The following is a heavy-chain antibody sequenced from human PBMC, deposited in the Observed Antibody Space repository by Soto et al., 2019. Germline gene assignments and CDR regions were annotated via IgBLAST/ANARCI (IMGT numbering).Heavy chain of an antibody. CDR1: GFSVNTHV. CDR3: ARVPRFDTWYFDY. Sequence: QVQLVESGGGVVQPGRSLRLSCAASGFSVNTHVIHWIRQAPGKGLEWVAVLWYDGSREYYADSVKGRFTISRDNSKNMMYLQMDNLRVEDTAVYYCARVPRFDTWYFDYRGQGTLATVSS. D-gene: IGHD2-2*02. J-gene: IGHJ4*02. V-gene: IGHV3-33*01. CDR2: LWYDGSRE.